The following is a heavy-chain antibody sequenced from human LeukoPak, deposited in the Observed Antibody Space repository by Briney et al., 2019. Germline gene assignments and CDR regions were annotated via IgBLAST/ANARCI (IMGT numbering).Heavy chain of an antibody. Sequence: SVKVSCKASGGTFSSYAISCVRQAPGQGLEWMGGIIPIFGTANYAQKFQGRVTITADESTSTAYMEPSSLRSEDTAVYYCASDLERDGYNMPETPWGQGTLVTVSS. CDR2: IIPIFGTA. J-gene: IGHJ5*02. V-gene: IGHV1-69*13. CDR3: ASDLERDGYNMPETP. D-gene: IGHD5-24*01. CDR1: GGTFSSYA.